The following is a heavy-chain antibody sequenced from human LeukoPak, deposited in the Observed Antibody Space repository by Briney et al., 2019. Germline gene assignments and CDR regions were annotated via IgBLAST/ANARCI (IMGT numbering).Heavy chain of an antibody. J-gene: IGHJ6*03. D-gene: IGHD2-15*01. CDR3: ARTTEGYCRGRSCYSYYYMDV. CDR1: GDSISGSSYY. V-gene: IGHV4-39*07. CDR2: ISYSGRT. Sequence: SETLSLTCTVSGDSISGSSYYWTWVRQPPGKGLEWVASISYSGRTYYKPSLKSRVTISVDTSKNQFSLKLSSVTAADTAVYYCARTTEGYCRGRSCYSYYYMDVWGKGTTVTVSS.